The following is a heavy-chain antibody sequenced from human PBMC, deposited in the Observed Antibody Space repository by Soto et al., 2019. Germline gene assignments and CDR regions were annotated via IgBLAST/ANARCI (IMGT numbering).Heavy chain of an antibody. D-gene: IGHD6-6*01. CDR3: ARSESTLSPRPDY. V-gene: IGHV1-2*02. Sequence: QVQLVQSGAAVRKPGASVKVSCKASGYTFTGYYMHWVRQAPGQGLEWMGWLNPNSGGTNYAQKFQGRVTMTRDTSISTAYMELSRLTSDDAAIYYCARSESTLSPRPDYWGQGTLVTVSS. CDR1: GYTFTGYY. CDR2: LNPNSGGT. J-gene: IGHJ4*02.